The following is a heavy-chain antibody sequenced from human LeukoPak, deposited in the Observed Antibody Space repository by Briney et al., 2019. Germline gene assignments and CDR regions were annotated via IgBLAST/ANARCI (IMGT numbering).Heavy chain of an antibody. Sequence: GESLKISCKGSGYSFPTYWISWVRQMPGKGLEWMGRIDPSDSYTNYRTSFQGHVTISTDKSISTAYLQWSSLKASDTGMYYYARRELSSGYYFDYWGQGTLVTVSS. CDR2: IDPSDSYT. D-gene: IGHD3-16*02. CDR1: GYSFPTYW. CDR3: ARRELSSGYYFDY. J-gene: IGHJ4*02. V-gene: IGHV5-10-1*01.